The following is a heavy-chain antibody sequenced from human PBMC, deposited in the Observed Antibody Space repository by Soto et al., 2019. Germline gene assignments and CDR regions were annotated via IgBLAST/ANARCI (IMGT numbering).Heavy chain of an antibody. J-gene: IGHJ5*02. CDR2: ISAYNGNT. CDR1: GYTFTSYG. Sequence: SVKVSCKASGYTFTSYGISWVRQAPGQGLEWMGWISAYNGNTNYAQKLQGRVTMTTDTSTSTAYMELRSLRSDDTAVYYCARDLLHQGRWLQFSNWFDPWGQGTLVTVSS. V-gene: IGHV1-18*01. D-gene: IGHD5-12*01. CDR3: ARDLLHQGRWLQFSNWFDP.